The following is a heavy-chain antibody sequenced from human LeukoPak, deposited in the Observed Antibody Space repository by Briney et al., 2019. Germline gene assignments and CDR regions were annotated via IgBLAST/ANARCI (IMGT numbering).Heavy chain of an antibody. CDR3: ARVSGSGLYFKSFDP. D-gene: IGHD3-10*01. Sequence: PSETLSLTCSVSGDDISNSNWWTWVRQPPQKGLEWIGEVYHSGSTNYNPSLKNRIYMSVDRSQNRFSLRLTSVTAADTAVYFCARVSGSGLYFKSFDPWGQGTLVIVSS. V-gene: IGHV4-4*02. CDR1: GDDISNSNW. CDR2: VYHSGST. J-gene: IGHJ5*01.